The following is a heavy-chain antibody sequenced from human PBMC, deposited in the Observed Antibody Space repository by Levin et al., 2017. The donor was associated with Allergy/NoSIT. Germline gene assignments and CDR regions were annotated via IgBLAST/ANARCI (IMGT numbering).Heavy chain of an antibody. V-gene: IGHV1-69*13. CDR1: GGTFSSYA. D-gene: IGHD5-12*01. CDR2: IIPIFGTA. J-gene: IGHJ6*02. Sequence: ASVKVSCKASGGTFSSYAISWVRQAPGQGLEWMGGIIPIFGTANYAQKFQGRVTITADESTSTAYMELSSLRSEDTAVYYCAGRERMVATNYYGMDVWGQGTTVTVSS. CDR3: AGRERMVATNYYGMDV.